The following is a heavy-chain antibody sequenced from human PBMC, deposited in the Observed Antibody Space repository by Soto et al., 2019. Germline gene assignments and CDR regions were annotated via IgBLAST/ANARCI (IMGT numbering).Heavy chain of an antibody. CDR2: VIPIFGTA. Sequence: QVQLVQSGAEVKKPGSSVNVSCKASGGTFSSYAISWVRQAPGQGLEWMGGVIPIFGTANYAQKFQGRVTITADESTSTAYMGLSSLRSEDTAVYYCARVDIVVPRMGMDVWGQGTTVTVSS. V-gene: IGHV1-69*01. J-gene: IGHJ6*02. CDR3: ARVDIVVPRMGMDV. D-gene: IGHD2-15*01. CDR1: GGTFSSYA.